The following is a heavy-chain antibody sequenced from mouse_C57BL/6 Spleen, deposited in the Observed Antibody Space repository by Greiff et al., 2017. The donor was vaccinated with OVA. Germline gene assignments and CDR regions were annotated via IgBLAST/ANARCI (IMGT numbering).Heavy chain of an antibody. V-gene: IGHV1-15*01. D-gene: IGHD5-1*01. CDR1: GYTFTDYE. CDR2: IDPETGGT. CDR3: TREVPYLSMDY. Sequence: VQLQQSGAELVRPGASVTLSCKASGYTFTDYEMHWVKQTPVHGLEWIGAIDPETGGTAYNQKFKGKAILTADKSSSTAYMELRSLTSEDSAVYYCTREVPYLSMDYWGQGTSVTVSS. J-gene: IGHJ4*01.